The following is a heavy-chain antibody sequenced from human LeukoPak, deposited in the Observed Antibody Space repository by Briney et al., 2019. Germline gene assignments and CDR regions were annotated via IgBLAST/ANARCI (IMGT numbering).Heavy chain of an antibody. CDR3: AKGRALWTYDFDS. J-gene: IGHJ4*02. D-gene: IGHD3/OR15-3a*01. V-gene: IGHV3-23*01. CDR2: IGDSGDKS. CDR1: GFPFSSFA. Sequence: PGGPLRPSCAASGFPFSSFAMTWVRRAPGKGLKWVSTIGDSGDKSYYPDSVKGRFTISRDPSKDTLFLEMHNLRAEDTAVYYCAKGRALWTYDFDSWGQGTLVTVSS.